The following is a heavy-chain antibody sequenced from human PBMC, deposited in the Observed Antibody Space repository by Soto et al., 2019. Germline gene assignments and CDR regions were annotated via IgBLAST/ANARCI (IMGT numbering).Heavy chain of an antibody. CDR1: GFSLSTDPVG. J-gene: IGHJ4*02. D-gene: IGHD6-13*01. Sequence: QITLKESGPTLLKPTQTLTLTCTFSGFSLSTDPVGVGWIRQPPGKALEWLALIYGDDDKRFSPSLKSRLTIKKDTSKKQVVLTMTNMDPVDTATSYTSHLPAAGTPVFDYWGQGILVTVSS. CDR3: SHLPAAGTPVFDY. CDR2: IYGDDDK. V-gene: IGHV2-5*02.